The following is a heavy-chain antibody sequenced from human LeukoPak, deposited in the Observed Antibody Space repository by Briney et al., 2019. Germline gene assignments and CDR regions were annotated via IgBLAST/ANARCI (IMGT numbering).Heavy chain of an antibody. CDR1: GFTFSSYA. Sequence: GGSLRLSCAASGFTFSSYAMSWVRQAPGKGLEWVSAISGSGGSTYYADSVKGRFTISRDNSKNTLYLQMYSLRAEDTAVFYCAKDSDDSSGLNDYWGQGTLVTVSS. CDR3: AKDSDDSSGLNDY. D-gene: IGHD3-22*01. V-gene: IGHV3-23*01. J-gene: IGHJ4*02. CDR2: ISGSGGST.